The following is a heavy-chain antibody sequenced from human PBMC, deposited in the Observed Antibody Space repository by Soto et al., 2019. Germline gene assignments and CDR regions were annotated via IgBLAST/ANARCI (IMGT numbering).Heavy chain of an antibody. J-gene: IGHJ5*02. V-gene: IGHV3-48*01. Sequence: VQLVESGGGLVQPGGSLRLSCAASGFTFSSYSMNWVRQAPGKGLEWVSYISSSSSSIYYADSVKGRFTISRDNAKNSLYLQMNSLRAEDTAVYYCARASDQGGFDPWGQGTLVTVSS. D-gene: IGHD1-26*01. CDR3: ARASDQGGFDP. CDR1: GFTFSSYS. CDR2: ISSSSSSI.